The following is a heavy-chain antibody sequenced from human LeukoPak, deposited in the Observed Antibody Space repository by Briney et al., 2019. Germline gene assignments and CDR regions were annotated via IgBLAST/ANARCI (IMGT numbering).Heavy chain of an antibody. J-gene: IGHJ4*02. CDR3: ARSRNGALNGS. Sequence: GGSLRLSCTASGFTFGDYAMSWVRQAPGKGLEWVGFIRSKAYGGTTEYAASVKGRFTISRDDSKSIAYLQMNSLKTEDTAVYYCARSRNGALNGSWGQGTLVTVSS. CDR1: GFTFGDYA. CDR2: IRSKAYGGTT. D-gene: IGHD2-8*01. V-gene: IGHV3-49*04.